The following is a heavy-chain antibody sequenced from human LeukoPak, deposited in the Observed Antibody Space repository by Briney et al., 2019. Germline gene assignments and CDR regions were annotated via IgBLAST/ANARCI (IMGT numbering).Heavy chain of an antibody. J-gene: IGHJ5*02. V-gene: IGHV4-59*08. CDR3: ATYSSPNRGWFDP. CDR1: GGSISSYY. Sequence: PSETLSLTCSVSGGSISSYYWSWIRQPPGKGLEWIGYIYYSGSTNYNPSLKSRVTISVDTSKNQFSLKLSSVTAADTAVYYCATYSSPNRGWFDPWGQGTLVTVSS. D-gene: IGHD6-13*01. CDR2: IYYSGST.